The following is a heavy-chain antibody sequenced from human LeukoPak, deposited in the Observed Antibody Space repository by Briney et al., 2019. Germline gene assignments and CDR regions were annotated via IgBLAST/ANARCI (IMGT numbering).Heavy chain of an antibody. J-gene: IGHJ6*03. V-gene: IGHV4-38-2*02. CDR3: ARQLAAAGTLYYYYYMDV. Sequence: SETLSLTCTASGYSISSGYYWGWIRQPPGKGLEWTGSIDHSGSTYYNLSLKSRITISVDTSKNQFSLKLSSVTAADTAVYYCARQLAAAGTLYYYYYMDVWGRGTTVTISS. D-gene: IGHD6-13*01. CDR1: GYSISSGYY. CDR2: IDHSGST.